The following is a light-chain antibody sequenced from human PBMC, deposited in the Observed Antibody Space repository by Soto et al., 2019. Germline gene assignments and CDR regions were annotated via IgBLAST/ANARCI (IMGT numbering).Light chain of an antibody. CDR3: SSYAGRNNVV. V-gene: IGLV2-8*01. CDR2: EVS. CDR1: SSDIGGYKY. Sequence: QYVLTQPPSASGSPGQSVTISCTGTSSDIGGYKYVSWYQQHTGKAPKLMIYEVSKRPSGVPDSFSGSKSGNTASLTVSGLQTEDEADYYCSSYAGRNNVVFGGGTKLTVL. J-gene: IGLJ2*01.